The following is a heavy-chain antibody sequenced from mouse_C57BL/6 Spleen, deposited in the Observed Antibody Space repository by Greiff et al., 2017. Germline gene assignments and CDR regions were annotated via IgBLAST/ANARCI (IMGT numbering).Heavy chain of an antibody. D-gene: IGHD5-5*01. CDR2: IYPGSGNN. CDR3: ARTTPFTGGAMDY. CDR1: GYSFTSYY. Sequence: QVQLQQSGPELVKPGASVKISCKASGYSFTSYYIHWVKQRPGQGLEWIGWIYPGSGNNMYNEKFKGKSTLTADTSSSTAYVHLSSLTSEDSAFYYCARTTPFTGGAMDYWGQGTSVTVSS. V-gene: IGHV1-66*01. J-gene: IGHJ4*01.